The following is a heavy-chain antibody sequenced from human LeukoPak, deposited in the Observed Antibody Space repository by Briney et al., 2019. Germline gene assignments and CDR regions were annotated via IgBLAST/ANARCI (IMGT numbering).Heavy chain of an antibody. D-gene: IGHD3-10*01. Sequence: PSETLSLTCTVSGGSISSYYWSWIRQPPGKGLEWIGYIYYSGSTNYNPSLKSRVTISVDTSKNQFSLRLSSVTAADTAVYYCARIQGVRVDYWGQGILVTVSS. J-gene: IGHJ4*02. CDR1: GGSISSYY. CDR3: ARIQGVRVDY. CDR2: IYYSGST. V-gene: IGHV4-59*01.